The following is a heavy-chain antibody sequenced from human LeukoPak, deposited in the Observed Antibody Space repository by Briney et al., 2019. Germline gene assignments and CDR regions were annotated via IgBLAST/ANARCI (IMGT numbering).Heavy chain of an antibody. CDR3: ATVAPTPRDFDY. CDR2: IIPIFGTA. J-gene: IGHJ4*02. CDR1: GYTFTGYY. D-gene: IGHD5-12*01. Sequence: ASVKVSCKASGYTFTGYYMHWVRQAPGQGLEWMGGIIPIFGTANYAQKFQGRVTITADESTSTAYMELSSLRSEDTAVYYCATVAPTPRDFDYWGQGTLVTVSS. V-gene: IGHV1-69*13.